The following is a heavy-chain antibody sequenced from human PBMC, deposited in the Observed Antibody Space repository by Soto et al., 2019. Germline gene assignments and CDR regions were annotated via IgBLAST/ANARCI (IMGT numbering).Heavy chain of an antibody. J-gene: IGHJ4*02. Sequence: SETLSLTCTVSGGSISSYYWSWIRQPAGKGLEWIGRIYTSGSTNYNPSLKSRVTMSVDTSKNQFSLKLSSVTAADTAVYYCARDGGRGYDFWSRYDYWGQGTLVTVSS. CDR3: ARDGGRGYDFWSRYDY. D-gene: IGHD3-3*01. CDR1: GGSISSYY. V-gene: IGHV4-4*07. CDR2: IYTSGST.